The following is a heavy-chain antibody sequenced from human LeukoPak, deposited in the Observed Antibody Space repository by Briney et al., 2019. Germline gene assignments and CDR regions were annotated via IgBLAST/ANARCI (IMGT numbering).Heavy chain of an antibody. CDR3: AKDRLGLAAAGPIEYYYYYGMDV. CDR2: ISGSGGST. V-gene: IGHV3-23*01. J-gene: IGHJ6*02. D-gene: IGHD6-13*01. Sequence: GGSLRLSCAASGFTFSSYAMSWVRQAPGKGLEWVSAISGSGGSTYYADSVKGRFTISRDNSKNTLYLQMNSLRAEDTAVYYCAKDRLGLAAAGPIEYYYYYGMDVWGQGTTVTVSS. CDR1: GFTFSSYA.